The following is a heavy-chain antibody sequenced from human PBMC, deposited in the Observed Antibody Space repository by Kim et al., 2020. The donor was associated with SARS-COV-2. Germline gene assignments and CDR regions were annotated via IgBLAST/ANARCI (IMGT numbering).Heavy chain of an antibody. CDR2: TT. J-gene: IGHJ4*02. Sequence: TTEYAASVKGRFTISRDDSKSIAYLQMNSLKTEDTAVYYCTSSQWELKDYWGQGTLVTVSS. CDR3: TSSQWELKDY. V-gene: IGHV3-49*02. D-gene: IGHD1-26*01.